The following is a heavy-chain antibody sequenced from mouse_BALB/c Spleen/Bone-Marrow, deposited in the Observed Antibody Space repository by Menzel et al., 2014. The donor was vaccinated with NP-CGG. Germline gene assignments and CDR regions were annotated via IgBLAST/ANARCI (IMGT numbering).Heavy chain of an antibody. CDR3: ARSNDGFPAWFAY. J-gene: IGHJ3*01. CDR2: ISYSGNT. V-gene: IGHV3-2*02. D-gene: IGHD2-3*01. Sequence: EVQGVESGPGLVKPSQSLSLTCTVTGYSITNDYAWNWIRQFSGNKLEWMGYISYSGNTSYDPSLKTRISITRDTSKSQFSLQLNSVTTEDTATYYCARSNDGFPAWFAYWGQGTLVTVSA. CDR1: GYSITNDYA.